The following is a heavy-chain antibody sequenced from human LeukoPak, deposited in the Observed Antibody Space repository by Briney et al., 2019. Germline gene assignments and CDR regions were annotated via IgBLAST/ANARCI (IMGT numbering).Heavy chain of an antibody. D-gene: IGHD3-10*01. V-gene: IGHV1-2*02. CDR3: ARDSDTYYYGSGSPPNWFDP. CDR2: INPNSGGT. J-gene: IGHJ5*02. Sequence: GASVKVSCKASGYTFTGYYMHWVRQAPGQGLEWMGWINPNSGGTNYAQKFQGRVTMTRDTSISTAYMELSRLRSDDTAVYYCARDSDTYYYGSGSPPNWFDPWGQGTLVTVSS. CDR1: GYTFTGYY.